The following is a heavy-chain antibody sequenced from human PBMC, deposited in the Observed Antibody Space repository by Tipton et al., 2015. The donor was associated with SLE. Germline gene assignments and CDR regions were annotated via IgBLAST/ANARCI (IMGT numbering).Heavy chain of an antibody. CDR3: ARARQGGIAARPHWFDP. D-gene: IGHD6-6*01. J-gene: IGHJ5*02. CDR1: GGSISSYY. CDR2: IYYSGST. V-gene: IGHV4-59*01. Sequence: TLSLTCTVSGGSISSYYWSWIRQPPGKGLEWIGYIYYSGSTNYNPSLKSRVTISVDTSKNQFSLKLSSVTAAGTAVYYCARARQGGIAARPHWFDPWGQGTLVTVSS.